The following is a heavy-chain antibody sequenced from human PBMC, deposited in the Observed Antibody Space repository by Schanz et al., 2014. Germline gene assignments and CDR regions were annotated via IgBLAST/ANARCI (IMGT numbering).Heavy chain of an antibody. J-gene: IGHJ6*02. D-gene: IGHD6-6*01. CDR1: GFTFSTYW. Sequence: EVQLVESGGGLVQPGGSLRLSCAASGFTFSTYWMSWVRQAPGKGLEWVANIKQDESERSYVDSVKGRFTISRDNAKNTLYLQMNSLRVEDTAEYYCAKNWKGHHITGRPGWSDGMDVWGQGTTVTVSS. CDR2: IKQDESER. CDR3: AKNWKGHHITGRPGWSDGMDV. V-gene: IGHV3-7*03.